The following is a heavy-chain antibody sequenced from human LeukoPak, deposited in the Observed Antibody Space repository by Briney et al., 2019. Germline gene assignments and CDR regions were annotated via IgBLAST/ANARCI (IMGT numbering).Heavy chain of an antibody. CDR2: ISSSSSYI. Sequence: GGSLRLSCAASGFTFSSYSMNWVRQAPGKGPEWVSSISSSSSYIYYADSVKGRFTISRDNAKNSLYLQMNSLRAEDTAVYYCARDRIAVAAVDPWGQGTLVRLL. V-gene: IGHV3-21*01. D-gene: IGHD6-19*01. CDR3: ARDRIAVAAVDP. CDR1: GFTFSSYS. J-gene: IGHJ5*02.